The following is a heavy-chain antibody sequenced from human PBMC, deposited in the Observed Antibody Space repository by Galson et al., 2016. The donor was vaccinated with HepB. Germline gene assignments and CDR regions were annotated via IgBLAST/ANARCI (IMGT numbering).Heavy chain of an antibody. V-gene: IGHV5-51*01. D-gene: IGHD6-13*01. CDR3: ARRGGGAAGTNHDAFDI. CDR1: GYSFTTYW. J-gene: IGHJ3*02. CDR2: IHPADSDT. Sequence: QSGAEVKKPGESLKISCKGSGYSFTTYWIGWVRQMPGKGLEWLGIIHPADSDTRYSPSFQGQVTISVDKSISTAYLQWSSLKASATAKYYGARRGGGAAGTNHDAFDIWGQGTMVTVSS.